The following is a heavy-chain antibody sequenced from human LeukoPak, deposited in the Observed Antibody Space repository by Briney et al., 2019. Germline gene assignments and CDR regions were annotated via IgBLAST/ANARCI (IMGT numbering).Heavy chain of an antibody. CDR1: GYTFTGYY. V-gene: IGHV1-2*02. CDR2: INPNSGGT. J-gene: IGHJ4*02. Sequence: ASVKVSCKASGYTFTGYYMHWVRQAPGQGLEWMGWINPNSGGTNYAQKFQGRVTMTRDTSISTAYMELSRLRSDDTAVYYCARGSTLRGCFGELTTTGGDWFDYWGQGTLVTVSS. D-gene: IGHD3-10*01. CDR3: ARGSTLRGCFGELTTTGGDWFDY.